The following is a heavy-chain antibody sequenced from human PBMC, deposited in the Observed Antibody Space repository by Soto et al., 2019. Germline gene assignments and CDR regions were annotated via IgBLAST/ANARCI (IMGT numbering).Heavy chain of an antibody. CDR3: ARVGLYLDYYYGMDV. Sequence: SETLSLTCPVSGCSVSSGSYYWSWIRQPPGKGLEWIGYIYYSGSTNYNPSLKSRVTISVDTSKNQFSLKLSSVTAADTAVYYCARVGLYLDYYYGMDVWGQGTTVTVSS. CDR1: GCSVSSGSYY. D-gene: IGHD2-15*01. V-gene: IGHV4-61*01. J-gene: IGHJ6*02. CDR2: IYYSGST.